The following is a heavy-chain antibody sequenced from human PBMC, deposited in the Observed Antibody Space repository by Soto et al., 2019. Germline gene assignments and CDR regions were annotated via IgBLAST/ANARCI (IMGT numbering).Heavy chain of an antibody. V-gene: IGHV1-18*01. CDR1: GYSFTNYG. J-gene: IGHJ6*03. CDR3: ARDRGVAPPVAGNTHYYYYMDV. Sequence: QDQLVQSGGEVKKPGASVKVSCKASGYSFTNYGITWVRQAPGQGVEWMGWISAYNGDTNYAQKLQGRVIMTTDASTSTAYLELRSLRSDDTAVYYCARDRGVAPPVAGNTHYYYYMDVWGKGTTVTVSS. CDR2: ISAYNGDT. D-gene: IGHD6-19*01.